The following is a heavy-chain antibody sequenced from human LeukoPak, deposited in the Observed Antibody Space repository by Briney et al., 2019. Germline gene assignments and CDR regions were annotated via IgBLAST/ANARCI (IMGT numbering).Heavy chain of an antibody. Sequence: SQTLSLTCTVSGGSISSGGYYWSWIRQPPGKGLEWIGYIYRSGSTYYNPSLKSRVTISVDRSKNQFSLTLSSVTAADTAVYYCARETGYSYGWDFDYWGQGTLVTVSS. J-gene: IGHJ4*02. V-gene: IGHV4-30-2*01. CDR1: GGSISSGGYY. CDR3: ARETGYSYGWDFDY. D-gene: IGHD5-18*01. CDR2: IYRSGST.